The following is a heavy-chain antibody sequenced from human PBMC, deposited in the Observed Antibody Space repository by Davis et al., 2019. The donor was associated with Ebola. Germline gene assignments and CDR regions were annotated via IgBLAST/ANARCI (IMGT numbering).Heavy chain of an antibody. CDR1: GFTFSSYA. CDR3: AREVTLNIAPRFDP. J-gene: IGHJ5*02. D-gene: IGHD2-21*02. CDR2: ISSNGGST. Sequence: GESLKISCSASGFTFSSYAMHWVRQAPGKGLEYVSAISSNGGSTYYADSVKGRFTISRDNSKNTLYLQMSSLRAEDTAVYYCAREVTLNIAPRFDPWGQGTLVTVSS. V-gene: IGHV3-64D*08.